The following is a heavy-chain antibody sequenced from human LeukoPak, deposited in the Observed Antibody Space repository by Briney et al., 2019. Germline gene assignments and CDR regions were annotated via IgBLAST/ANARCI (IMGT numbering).Heavy chain of an antibody. Sequence: GASVKVSCKASGGTFSSYAISWVRQAPGQGLEWMGGIIPIFGTANYAQKFQGRVTITTDESTSTAYMELSILRSEDTAVYYCARAEVVTIFGVVIKYNWFDPWGQGTLVTVSS. D-gene: IGHD3-3*01. CDR2: IIPIFGTA. CDR1: GGTFSSYA. V-gene: IGHV1-69*05. CDR3: ARAEVVTIFGVVIKYNWFDP. J-gene: IGHJ5*02.